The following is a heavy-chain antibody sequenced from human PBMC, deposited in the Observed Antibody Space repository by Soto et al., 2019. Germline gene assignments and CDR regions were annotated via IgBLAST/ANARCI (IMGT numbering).Heavy chain of an antibody. CDR3: AKDPITWDYYYYYYGMDV. Sequence: GGSLRLSCAASGFTFSSYAMSWVRQAPGKGLEWVSAISGSGGSTYYADSVKGRFTISRDNSKNTLYLQMNSLRAEDTAVYYCAKDPITWDYYYYYYGMDVWGQGTTVTVSS. CDR1: GFTFSSYA. J-gene: IGHJ6*02. V-gene: IGHV3-23*01. CDR2: ISGSGGST. D-gene: IGHD5-12*01.